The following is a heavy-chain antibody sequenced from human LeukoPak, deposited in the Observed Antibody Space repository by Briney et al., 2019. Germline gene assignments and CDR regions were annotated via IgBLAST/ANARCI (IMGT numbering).Heavy chain of an antibody. Sequence: ASVKVSCKASGYTFTSYAMNWVRQAPGQGLEWMGWMNPNSGNTGYAQKFQGRVTMTRNTSISTAYMELSSLRSEDTAVYYCARETRNYYDSSGLSGAAFDIWGQGTMVTVSS. CDR2: MNPNSGNT. V-gene: IGHV1-8*02. CDR1: GYTFTSYA. J-gene: IGHJ3*02. D-gene: IGHD3-22*01. CDR3: ARETRNYYDSSGLSGAAFDI.